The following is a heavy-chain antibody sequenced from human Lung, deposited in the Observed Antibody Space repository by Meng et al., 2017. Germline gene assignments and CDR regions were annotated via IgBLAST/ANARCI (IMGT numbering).Heavy chain of an antibody. J-gene: IGHJ4*02. CDR1: GGSMSSGNYY. D-gene: IGHD2-21*01. V-gene: IGHV4-30-4*01. CDR3: ASFDHIPRRNYFDY. CDR2: IQHSWSA. Sequence: QVQLQESGPGRVEPSQTLSLPCTVSGGSMSSGNYYWSWIRQPPGKGLEWIGYIQHSWSAYYNPSLTSRVSISVDTSKNQVSLNLTSITAADTAVDYCASFDHIPRRNYFDYWGQGTLVTVSS.